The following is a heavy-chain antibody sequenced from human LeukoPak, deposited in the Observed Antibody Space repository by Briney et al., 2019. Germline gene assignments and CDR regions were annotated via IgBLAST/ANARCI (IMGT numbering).Heavy chain of an antibody. V-gene: IGHV4-39*07. CDR1: GDSITNTNYF. Sequence: PSETLSLTCHVSGDSITNTNYFWGWIRQPPGKDLEWIGSIYYSGSAYYNPSLKSRVTMSVDVSKNQFSLKLSSVTAADTAVYYCARDRTYYYDSSRAFDIWGQGTMVTVSS. CDR2: IYYSGSA. D-gene: IGHD3-22*01. J-gene: IGHJ3*02. CDR3: ARDRTYYYDSSRAFDI.